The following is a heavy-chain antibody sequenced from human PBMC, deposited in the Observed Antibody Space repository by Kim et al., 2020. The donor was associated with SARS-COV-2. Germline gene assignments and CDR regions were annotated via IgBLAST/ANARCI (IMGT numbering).Heavy chain of an antibody. J-gene: IGHJ6*02. V-gene: IGHV3-48*03. D-gene: IGHD3-3*01. CDR1: GFTFSSYE. Sequence: GGSLRLSCAASGFTFSSYEMNWVRQAPGKGLEWVSYISSSGSTIYYADSVKGRFTISRDNAKNSLYLQMNSLRAEDTAVYYCARVLEWLAYLGGMDVWGQGTTVTVSS. CDR3: ARVLEWLAYLGGMDV. CDR2: ISSSGSTI.